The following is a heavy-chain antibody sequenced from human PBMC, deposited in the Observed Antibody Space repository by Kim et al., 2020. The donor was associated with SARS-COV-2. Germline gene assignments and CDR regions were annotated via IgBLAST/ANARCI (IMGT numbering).Heavy chain of an antibody. CDR3: ARASGSGYDSSGYYWGTVGYFDY. CDR1: GYSISSGYY. D-gene: IGHD3-22*01. CDR2: IYHSGST. Sequence: SETLSLTCTVSGYSISSGYYWGWIRQPPGKGLEWIGSIYHSGSTYYNPSLKSRVTISVDTSKNHFSLKLSSVTAADTAVYYCARASGSGYDSSGYYWGTVGYFDYWGQGTLVTVSS. V-gene: IGHV4-38-2*02. J-gene: IGHJ4*02.